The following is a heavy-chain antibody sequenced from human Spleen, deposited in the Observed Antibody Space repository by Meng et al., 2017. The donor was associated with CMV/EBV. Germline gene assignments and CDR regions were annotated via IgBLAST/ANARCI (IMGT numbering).Heavy chain of an antibody. J-gene: IGHJ4*02. V-gene: IGHV3-30-3*01. D-gene: IGHD3-16*01. CDR2: ISYDGSNK. CDR3: ARDGWSLRGTASGLDY. CDR1: GFTFSSYA. Sequence: QVQLVESGGGVVQPGRSLRLSCAASGFTFSSYAMHWVRQAPGKGLEWVAVISYDGSNKYYADSVKGRFTISRDNSKNTLHLQMNSLRAEDTAVYYCARDGWSLRGTASGLDYWGQGTLVTVAS.